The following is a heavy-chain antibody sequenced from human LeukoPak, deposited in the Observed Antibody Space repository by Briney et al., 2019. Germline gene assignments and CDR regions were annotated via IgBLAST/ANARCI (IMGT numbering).Heavy chain of an antibody. CDR2: ITSSSTYI. V-gene: IGHV3-21*01. Sequence: PGRSLRLSCAASGFTFSSYAMHWVRQAPGKGLEWVSSITSSSTYIYDADSVKGRFTISRDNAKKSLYLQMNSLRAEDTAVYYCASGRGVRYYDSSGYYGPFDYWGQGTLVTVSS. CDR1: GFTFSSYA. J-gene: IGHJ4*02. CDR3: ASGRGVRYYDSSGYYGPFDY. D-gene: IGHD3-22*01.